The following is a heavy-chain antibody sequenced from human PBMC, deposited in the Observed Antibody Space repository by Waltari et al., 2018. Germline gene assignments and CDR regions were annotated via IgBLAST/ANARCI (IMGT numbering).Heavy chain of an antibody. CDR2: VHHSGKT. D-gene: IGHD2-2*01. CDR3: AGDRAIGLFFDY. CDR1: GDSISGNYW. V-gene: IGHV4-4*02. J-gene: IGHJ4*02. Sequence: QVQLQESGQGLVQPSGTLSLTCAVSGDSISGNYWWSWVRQSPEKGLEWIGQVHHSGKTTYNPSLQSRVTISVDKPKNQFSLNLNSVTAADTAIYYCAGDRAIGLFFDYWGRGTLVTVSS.